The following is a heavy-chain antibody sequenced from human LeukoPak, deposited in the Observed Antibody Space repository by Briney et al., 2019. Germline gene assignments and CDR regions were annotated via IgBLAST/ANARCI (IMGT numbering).Heavy chain of an antibody. CDR3: ARDRYSSSWFFDY. CDR1: GFTFSFYA. V-gene: IGHV3-21*01. D-gene: IGHD6-13*01. Sequence: GGSLRLSCAASGFTFSFYAMNWVRQAPGKGLEWVSSISSSSSYIYYADSVKGRFTISRDNAKNSLYLQMNSLRAEDTAVYYCARDRYSSSWFFDYWGQGTLVTVSS. CDR2: ISSSSSYI. J-gene: IGHJ4*02.